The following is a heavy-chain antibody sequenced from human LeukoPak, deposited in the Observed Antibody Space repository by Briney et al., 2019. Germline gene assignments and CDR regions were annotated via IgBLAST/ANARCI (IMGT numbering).Heavy chain of an antibody. CDR2: ISGSGSST. D-gene: IGHD3-9*01. Sequence: PGGSLRLSCAASGFTFSLYDMSWVRQAPGKGLEWVSGISGSGSSTYYAGSVKGRFTISRDNSKNTLYLQMNSLRAEDTAVYYCAKETYDILTGGGYFDLWGRGTLVTVSS. CDR3: AKETYDILTGGGYFDL. V-gene: IGHV3-23*01. CDR1: GFTFSLYD. J-gene: IGHJ2*01.